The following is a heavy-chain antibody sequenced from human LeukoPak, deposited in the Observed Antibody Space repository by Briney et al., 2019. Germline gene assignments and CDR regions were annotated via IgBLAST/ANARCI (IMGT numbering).Heavy chain of an antibody. Sequence: SETLSLTCAVYGGSFSGYYWSWIRQPPGKGLEWIGEINHSGSTNYNPSLKSRVTISVDTSKNQFSLKLTSVTAADTAVYYCARGSSSSPFDYWGQGTLVTVSS. J-gene: IGHJ4*02. CDR2: INHSGST. CDR3: ARGSSSSPFDY. V-gene: IGHV4-34*01. CDR1: GGSFSGYY. D-gene: IGHD6-6*01.